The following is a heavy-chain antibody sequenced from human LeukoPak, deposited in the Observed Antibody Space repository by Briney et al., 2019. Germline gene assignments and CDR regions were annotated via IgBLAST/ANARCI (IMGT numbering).Heavy chain of an antibody. Sequence: GGSLRLSCTASGFTFSTYGMHWVRQAPGKGLEWVAFIWNDGSSKYYADSVKGRFTISRDNSKNTLYLQMHSLRPEDTAVFYCAKDHSNGLDYFDYWGQGSLVTVSS. CDR3: AKDHSNGLDYFDY. J-gene: IGHJ4*02. D-gene: IGHD5-18*01. CDR2: IWNDGSSK. CDR1: GFTFSTYG. V-gene: IGHV3-30*02.